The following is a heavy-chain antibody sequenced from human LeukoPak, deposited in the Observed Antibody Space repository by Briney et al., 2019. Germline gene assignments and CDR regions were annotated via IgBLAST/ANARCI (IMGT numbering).Heavy chain of an antibody. J-gene: IGHJ4*02. CDR2: INHSGST. CDR1: GGSFSGYY. D-gene: IGHD6-19*01. Sequence: SETLSLTCAVYGGSFSGYYWSWIRQPPGKGLEWIGEINHSGSTNYNPSLKSRVTISVDKSKNQFSLKLSSVTAADTAVYYCAGVWYSSGWYPGTDYFDYWGQGTLVTVSS. CDR3: AGVWYSSGWYPGTDYFDY. V-gene: IGHV4-34*01.